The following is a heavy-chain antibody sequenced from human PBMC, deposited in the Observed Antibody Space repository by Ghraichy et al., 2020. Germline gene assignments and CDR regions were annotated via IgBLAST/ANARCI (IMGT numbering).Heavy chain of an antibody. V-gene: IGHV3-33*01. CDR3: ARDSSYCGGDCYSGLLY. CDR2: IWYDGSNK. Sequence: GGSLRLSCAASGFTFSIYAMHWVRQAPGKGLEWVAIIWYDGSNKYYADSVKGRFTISRDNSRNTLYLQMDSLRAEDTAVYYCARDSSYCGGDCYSGLLYWGQGTLVTVSS. D-gene: IGHD2-21*02. CDR1: GFTFSIYA. J-gene: IGHJ4*02.